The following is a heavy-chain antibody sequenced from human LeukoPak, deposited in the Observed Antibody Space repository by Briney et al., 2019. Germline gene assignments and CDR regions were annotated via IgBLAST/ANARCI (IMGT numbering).Heavy chain of an antibody. J-gene: IGHJ4*01. Sequence: GGSLRLSCAASGFTFSSYAMSWVRQAPGKGLEWVSSISSSSSYIYYADSVKGRFTISRDNAKNTLYLQMNSLRAEDTAVYYCARELPFDYWGQGTLVTVSS. CDR2: ISSSSSYI. CDR1: GFTFSSYA. V-gene: IGHV3-21*01. CDR3: ARELPFDY.